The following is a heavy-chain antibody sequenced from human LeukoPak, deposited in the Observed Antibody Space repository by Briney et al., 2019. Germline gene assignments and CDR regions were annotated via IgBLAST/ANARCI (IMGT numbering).Heavy chain of an antibody. D-gene: IGHD3-9*01. CDR3: SILTGSDFDY. Sequence: PGGSLRLSCAASGFTFSSYGMHWVRQAPGKGLEWVAVISYDGSNKYYADSVKGRFTISRDNSKNTLCLQMNSLRAEDKAVYYCSILTGSDFDYWGQGTLVTVSS. V-gene: IGHV3-30*03. CDR2: ISYDGSNK. J-gene: IGHJ4*02. CDR1: GFTFSSYG.